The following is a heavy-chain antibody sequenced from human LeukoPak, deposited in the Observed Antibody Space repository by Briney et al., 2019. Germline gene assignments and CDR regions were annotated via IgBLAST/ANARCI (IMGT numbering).Heavy chain of an antibody. CDR2: IYHSGST. J-gene: IGHJ4*02. D-gene: IGHD3-22*01. CDR1: GGSISSSNW. V-gene: IGHV4-4*02. CDR3: AAGSNYYDSSGFFDY. Sequence: PSETLSLTCAVSGGSISSSNWWSWVRQPPGKGLEWIGEIYHSGSTNYNPSLKSRVTISVDKSKNQFSLKLSSVTAADTAVYYCAAGSNYYDSSGFFDYWGQGTLVTVSS.